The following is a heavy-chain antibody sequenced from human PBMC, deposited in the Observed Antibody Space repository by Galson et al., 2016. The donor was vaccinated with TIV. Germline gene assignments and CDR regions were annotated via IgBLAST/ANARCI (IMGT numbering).Heavy chain of an antibody. Sequence: SLRLSCAASGFTVSTNYMTWVRQAPGKGLEWVSVIHSGGNTYYADSVKGRLTVSRQNSKNTVYLQMNSLSPEDTAVYYCARAPGWVTAASIPYYKYGMGVWGQGTTVTVSS. V-gene: IGHV3-53*04. CDR1: GFTVSTNY. CDR3: ARAPGWVTAASIPYYKYGMGV. CDR2: IHSGGNT. D-gene: IGHD6-13*01. J-gene: IGHJ6*02.